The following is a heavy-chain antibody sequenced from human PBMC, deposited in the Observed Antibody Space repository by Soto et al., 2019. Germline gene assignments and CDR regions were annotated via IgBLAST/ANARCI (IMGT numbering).Heavy chain of an antibody. V-gene: IGHV3-73*01. J-gene: IGHJ6*02. D-gene: IGHD1-1*01. CDR3: TRRRVSRRRLSDGLDV. CDR2: IRSKANSYAT. Sequence: GGSLRLSCAASGFTFSGSAMHWVRQASGKGLEWVGRIRSKANSYATAYAASVKGRFTISRDDSKNTAYLQMNSLKTEDTAVYYCTRRRVSRRRLSDGLDVWGRGTTVTVSS. CDR1: GFTFSGSA.